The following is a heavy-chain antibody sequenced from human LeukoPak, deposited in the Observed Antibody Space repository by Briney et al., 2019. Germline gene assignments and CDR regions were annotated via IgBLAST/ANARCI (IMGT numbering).Heavy chain of an antibody. V-gene: IGHV3-23*01. CDR3: ARTIAQYTNTWLYYYYGLDV. J-gene: IGHJ6*02. Sequence: PGGPLRLSCTASGFSFRSFAMSWVRQAPGQELEWVPSISGGGEDTYYADSVKGRFTISRDNSETTLYLQMNSLGADDTALYYCARTIAQYTNTWLYYYYGLDVWGQGTTVTVSS. CDR1: GFSFRSFA. D-gene: IGHD6-13*01. CDR2: ISGGGEDT.